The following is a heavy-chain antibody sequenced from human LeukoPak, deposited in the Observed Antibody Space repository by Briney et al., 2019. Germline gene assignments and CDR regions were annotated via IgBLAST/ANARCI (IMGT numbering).Heavy chain of an antibody. CDR3: AKVPFGELEGGYFDY. D-gene: IGHD3-10*01. Sequence: GSLRLSCAASGFTFSSYGMHWVRQAPGKGLEWVAVISYDGSNKYYADSVKGRFTISRDNSKNTLYLQMNSLRAEDTAVYYCAKVPFGELEGGYFDYWGQGTLVTVSS. CDR1: GFTFSSYG. V-gene: IGHV3-30*18. CDR2: ISYDGSNK. J-gene: IGHJ4*02.